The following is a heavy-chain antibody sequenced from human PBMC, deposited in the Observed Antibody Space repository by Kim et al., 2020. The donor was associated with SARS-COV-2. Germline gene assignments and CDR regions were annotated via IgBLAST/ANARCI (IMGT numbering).Heavy chain of an antibody. J-gene: IGHJ4*02. D-gene: IGHD3-10*01. Sequence: ADSVKGRFTISRDNSRNTVSLQMNGLRAEDTAVYYCARIYNGSGSDYYFDYWGQGTLVAVSS. CDR3: ARIYNGSGSDYYFDY. V-gene: IGHV3-33*01.